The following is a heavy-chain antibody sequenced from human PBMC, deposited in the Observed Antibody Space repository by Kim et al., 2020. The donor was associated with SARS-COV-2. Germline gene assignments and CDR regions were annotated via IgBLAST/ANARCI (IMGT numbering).Heavy chain of an antibody. CDR1: GFTFSSYA. Sequence: GGSLRLSCAASGFTFSSYAMHWVRQAPGKGLEWVAVISYDGSNKYYADSVKGRFTISRDNSKNTLYLQMNSLRAEDTAVYYCARDLSGRYTGFDNWGQGTPVTVSS. CDR3: ARDLSGRYTGFDN. CDR2: ISYDGSNK. D-gene: IGHD1-26*01. J-gene: IGHJ4*02. V-gene: IGHV3-30-3*01.